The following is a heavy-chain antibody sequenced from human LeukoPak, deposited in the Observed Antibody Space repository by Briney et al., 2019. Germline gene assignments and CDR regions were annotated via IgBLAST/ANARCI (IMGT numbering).Heavy chain of an antibody. CDR1: GFTFSSYW. CDR3: ARVALLYLRGHYYGMDV. D-gene: IGHD3-9*01. V-gene: IGHV3-74*01. Sequence: GGSLRLSCAASGFTFSSYWMHWVRQAPGKGLVWVSRINSDGSSTSYADSVKGRFTISRDNAKNTLYLQMNSLRAEDTAVYYCARVALLYLRGHYYGMDVWGKGTTVTVSS. J-gene: IGHJ6*04. CDR2: INSDGSST.